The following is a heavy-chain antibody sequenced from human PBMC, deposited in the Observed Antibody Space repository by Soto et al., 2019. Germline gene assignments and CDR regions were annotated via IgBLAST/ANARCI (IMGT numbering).Heavy chain of an antibody. CDR1: GFTFSSYA. Sequence: GGSLRLSCAASGFTFSSYAMHWVRQAPGKGLEWVAVISYDGSNKYYADSVKGRFTISRDNSKNTLYLQMNSLRAEDTAVYYCARARIAAAPLYPYYYGMDVWGQGTTVTVSS. CDR2: ISYDGSNK. J-gene: IGHJ6*02. CDR3: ARARIAAAPLYPYYYGMDV. V-gene: IGHV3-30-3*01. D-gene: IGHD6-13*01.